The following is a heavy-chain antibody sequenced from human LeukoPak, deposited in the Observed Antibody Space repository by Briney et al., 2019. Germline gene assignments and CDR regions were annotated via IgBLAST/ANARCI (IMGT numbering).Heavy chain of an antibody. V-gene: IGHV4-39*07. Sequence: SETLSLTCTVSGGSISSSSYYWGWIRQPPGKGLEWIGSIYYSGSTYYNPSLKSRVTISVDTSKKQFSLKLSSVTAADTAVYYCARVRAYSSSWYRYYFDYWGRGTLVTVSS. CDR3: ARVRAYSSSWYRYYFDY. CDR1: GGSISSSSYY. J-gene: IGHJ4*02. CDR2: IYYSGST. D-gene: IGHD6-13*01.